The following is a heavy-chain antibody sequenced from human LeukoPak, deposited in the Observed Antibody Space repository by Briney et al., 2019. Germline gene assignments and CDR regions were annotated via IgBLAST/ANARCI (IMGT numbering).Heavy chain of an antibody. J-gene: IGHJ6*03. Sequence: ASVKVSCKASGYTFTSYYMHWVRQAPGQGLEWMGLINPSGSSTSYAQKFQGRLSLTRDMSTSTVYMELSSLRSEDTAVYYCARDDGSGSLGYYYYMDVWGKGTTVTVSS. CDR2: INPSGSST. V-gene: IGHV1-46*01. D-gene: IGHD3-10*01. CDR3: ARDDGSGSLGYYYYMDV. CDR1: GYTFTSYY.